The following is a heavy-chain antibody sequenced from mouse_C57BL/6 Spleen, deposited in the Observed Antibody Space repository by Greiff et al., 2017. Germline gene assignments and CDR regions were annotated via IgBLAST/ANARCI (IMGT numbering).Heavy chain of an antibody. D-gene: IGHD2-1*01. CDR1: GFTFSDYY. Sequence: EVKVEASEGGLVQPGSSMKLSCTASGFTFSDYYMAWVRQVPEKGLEWVANINYDGSSTYYLDSLKSRFIISRDNAKNILYLQMSSLKSEDTATYYCARYGNYAMDYWGQGTSVTVSS. CDR3: ARYGNYAMDY. J-gene: IGHJ4*01. CDR2: INYDGSST. V-gene: IGHV5-16*01.